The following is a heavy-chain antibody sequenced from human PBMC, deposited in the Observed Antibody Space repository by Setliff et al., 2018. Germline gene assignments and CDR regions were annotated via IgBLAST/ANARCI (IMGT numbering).Heavy chain of an antibody. CDR1: GFTFSSYS. Sequence: KPGGSLRLSCAASGFTFSSYSMNWVRQAPGKGLEWVSSISSSSSYIYYADSVKGRFTISRDNAKNSLYLQMNSLKTEDTAVYYCTSHHCSSTSCYVLSPDYWGQGTLVTVSS. CDR3: TSHHCSSTSCYVLSPDY. V-gene: IGHV3-21*03. D-gene: IGHD2-2*01. CDR2: ISSSSSYI. J-gene: IGHJ4*02.